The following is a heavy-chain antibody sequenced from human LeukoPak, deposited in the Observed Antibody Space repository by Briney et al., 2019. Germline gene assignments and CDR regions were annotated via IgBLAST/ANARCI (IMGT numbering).Heavy chain of an antibody. CDR2: IKQDGSEK. CDR1: GFSCSTYW. J-gene: IGHJ6*02. D-gene: IGHD2-8*02. CDR3: ARSTGSYYDLDV. Sequence: PGGSLRLSCAASGFSCSTYWMNWVRQAPGKGPEWVANIKQDGSEKYYVDSVKGRFTISRDYAKNSLYLQMNSLRAEDTAVYYCARSTGSYYDLDVWGQGTTVTVSS. V-gene: IGHV3-7*01.